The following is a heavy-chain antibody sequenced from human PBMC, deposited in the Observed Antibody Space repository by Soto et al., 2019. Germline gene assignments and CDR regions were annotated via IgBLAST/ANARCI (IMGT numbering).Heavy chain of an antibody. CDR3: ARDPSLRGYSGYDSGYSYGYSY. D-gene: IGHD5-12*01. J-gene: IGHJ4*02. CDR2: ISAYNGNT. Sequence: ASVKVSCKASGYTFTSYGISWVRQAPGQGLEWMGWISAYNGNTNYAQKLQGRVTMTTDTSTSTAYMELRSLRSDDTAVYYCARDPSLRGYSGYDSGYSYGYSYWGRG. CDR1: GYTFTSYG. V-gene: IGHV1-18*04.